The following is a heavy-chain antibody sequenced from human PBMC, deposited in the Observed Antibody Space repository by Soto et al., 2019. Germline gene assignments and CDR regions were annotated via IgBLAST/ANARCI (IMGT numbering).Heavy chain of an antibody. V-gene: IGHV4-39*05. CDR1: GDSVTISDYY. D-gene: IGHD3-22*01. Sequence: QLQLQESVPGLVKPSETPSLTCTVSGDSVTISDYYWGWIRQPPGKGLEWIGRIHYSGRTYYNPSLKRRVTISGDTSKKQFALKLTSVTAADAAVYYCAAHDSGGYYAEYWGQGTLVTVSA. CDR2: IHYSGRT. J-gene: IGHJ4*02. CDR3: AAHDSGGYYAEY.